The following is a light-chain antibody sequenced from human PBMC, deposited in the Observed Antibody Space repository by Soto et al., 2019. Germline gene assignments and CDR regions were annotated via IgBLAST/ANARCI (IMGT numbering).Light chain of an antibody. Sequence: LTQPASVSGSPGQSITISCTGTSGDIGSYNRVSWYQQHPGKAPKLIIYEVTDRPSGVSNRFSGSKSGNTASLTISGLQAEDEADYYCSSYTGGNPSYVFGTGTKVTVL. V-gene: IGLV2-14*01. J-gene: IGLJ1*01. CDR3: SSYTGGNPSYV. CDR2: EVT. CDR1: SGDIGSYNR.